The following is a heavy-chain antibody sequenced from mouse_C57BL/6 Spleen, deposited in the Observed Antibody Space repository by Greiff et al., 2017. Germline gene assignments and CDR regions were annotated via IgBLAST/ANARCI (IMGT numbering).Heavy chain of an antibody. CDR1: GFTFSDYY. V-gene: IGHV5-12*01. J-gene: IGHJ4*01. CDR2: ISNGGGST. Sequence: EVKLVESGGGLVQPGGSLKLSCAASGFTFSDYYMYWVRQTPEKRLEWVAYISNGGGSTYYPDTVKGRFTIPRDNAKNTLYLQMSRLKTEDTAMYYCARHEQDGYYYAMDYWGQGTSVTVSS. D-gene: IGHD2-3*01. CDR3: ARHEQDGYYYAMDY.